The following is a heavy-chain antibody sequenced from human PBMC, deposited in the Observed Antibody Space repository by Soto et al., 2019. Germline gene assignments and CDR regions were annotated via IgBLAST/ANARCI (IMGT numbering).Heavy chain of an antibody. J-gene: IGHJ4*02. CDR3: AAVSGYSGYDYLDY. Sequence: GXAXKVSFEASGFTXSSSARKWVRQARGQRLEWIGWIVVGSGNTNYAQKFQERVTITRDMSTSTAYMELSSLRSEDTAVYYCAAVSGYSGYDYLDYWGQGTLVTVS. CDR1: GFTXSSSA. V-gene: IGHV1-58*02. D-gene: IGHD5-12*01. CDR2: IVVGSGNT.